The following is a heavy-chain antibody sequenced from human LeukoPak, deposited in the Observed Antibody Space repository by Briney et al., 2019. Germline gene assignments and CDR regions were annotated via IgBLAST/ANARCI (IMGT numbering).Heavy chain of an antibody. Sequence: ASVKVSCKASGYTFTGYYMHWVRQAPGQGLGWMGIINPSGGSTSYSQKFQGRVTMTRDMSTSTVYMELSSLRSEDTAVYYCARSGGGSYTHLADAFDFWGQGTMVTVSS. D-gene: IGHD1-26*01. CDR2: INPSGGST. V-gene: IGHV1-46*01. CDR1: GYTFTGYY. CDR3: ARSGGGSYTHLADAFDF. J-gene: IGHJ3*01.